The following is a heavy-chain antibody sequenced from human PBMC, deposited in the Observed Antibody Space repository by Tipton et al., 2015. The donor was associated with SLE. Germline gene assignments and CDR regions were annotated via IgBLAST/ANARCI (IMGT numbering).Heavy chain of an antibody. J-gene: IGHJ4*02. Sequence: RSLRLSCAASGFTFSSYGMHWVRQAPGKGLEWVAVIWYDGSNKYYADSVKGRFTISRDNSKNTLYLQMNSLRAEDTAVYYCAKDVVGLGYFDYWGQGTLVTVSS. V-gene: IGHV3-33*06. CDR1: GFTFSSYG. CDR2: IWYDGSNK. CDR3: AKDVVGLGYFDY.